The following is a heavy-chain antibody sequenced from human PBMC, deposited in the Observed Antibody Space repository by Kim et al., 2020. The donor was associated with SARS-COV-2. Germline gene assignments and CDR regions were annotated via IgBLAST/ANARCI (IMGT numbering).Heavy chain of an antibody. D-gene: IGHD5-18*01. J-gene: IGHJ4*02. Sequence: SETLSLTCSVSGDSISGYYWSWIRQPPGKGLEWIGYIYSSGSTQYNPSLSSRVTLSLDTSNHVFSLKLTSVTAADTAVYHCARHLGAPGMAFDSWGQGTLVTVSS. CDR3: ARHLGAPGMAFDS. CDR1: GDSISGYY. V-gene: IGHV4-59*08. CDR2: IYSSGST.